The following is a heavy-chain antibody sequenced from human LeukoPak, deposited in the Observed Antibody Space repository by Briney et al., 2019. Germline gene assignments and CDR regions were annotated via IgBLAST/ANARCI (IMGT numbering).Heavy chain of an antibody. D-gene: IGHD3-10*01. J-gene: IGHJ4*02. Sequence: SVKVSCKASGGTFSSYAISWVRQAPGQGLEWMGGIIPIFGTANYAQKFQGRVTITADESTSTAYMELSSLRSEDTAVYYCARDLEGYHYGSGNYPQWGQGTLITVSS. CDR1: GGTFSSYA. V-gene: IGHV1-69*13. CDR2: IIPIFGTA. CDR3: ARDLEGYHYGSGNYPQ.